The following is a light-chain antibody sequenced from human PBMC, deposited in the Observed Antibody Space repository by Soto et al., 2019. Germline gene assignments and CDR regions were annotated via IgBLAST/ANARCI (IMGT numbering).Light chain of an antibody. CDR2: EVA. Sequence: QSALIQPPSASGSPGQSVTISCTGTTSDIGRYDSVSWYQQHPGKAPKLIIHEVAKRPSGVPDRFSGSKSGNTASLTVSGLQAEDEADYYCSSYAGINIYVIFGGGTKLTVL. CDR1: TSDIGRYDS. J-gene: IGLJ2*01. V-gene: IGLV2-8*01. CDR3: SSYAGINIYVI.